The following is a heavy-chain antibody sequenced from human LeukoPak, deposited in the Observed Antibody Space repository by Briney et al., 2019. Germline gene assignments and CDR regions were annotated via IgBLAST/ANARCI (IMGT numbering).Heavy chain of an antibody. Sequence: PGGSLSLSCAASGVTFSSYAISWVRQAPGKGLEWVSSISGLDSDTYYAAPVKGGFTISRDNSKNTLYLHLNSLRGEDRAVYYCARRSDYGGAGNYFDYWGEGT. CDR1: GVTFSSYA. D-gene: IGHD4-23*01. V-gene: IGHV3-23*01. CDR2: ISGLDSDT. CDR3: ARRSDYGGAGNYFDY. J-gene: IGHJ4*02.